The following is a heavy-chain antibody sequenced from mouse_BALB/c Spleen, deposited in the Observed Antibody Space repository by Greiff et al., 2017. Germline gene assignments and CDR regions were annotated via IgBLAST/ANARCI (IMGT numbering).Heavy chain of an antibody. J-gene: IGHJ2*01. Sequence: EVMLVESGGGLVKPGGSLKLSCAASGFTFSDYYMYWVRQTPEKRLEWVATISDGGSYTYYPDSVKGRFTISRDNAKNNLYLQMSSLKSEDTAMYYCARDRGYFFFDYWGQGTTLTVSS. D-gene: IGHD2-3*01. V-gene: IGHV5-4*02. CDR1: GFTFSDYY. CDR3: ARDRGYFFFDY. CDR2: ISDGGSYT.